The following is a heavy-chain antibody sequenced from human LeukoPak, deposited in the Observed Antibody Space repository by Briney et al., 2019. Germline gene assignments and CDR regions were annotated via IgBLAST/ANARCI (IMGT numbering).Heavy chain of an antibody. CDR2: TRNKANSYTT. CDR3: ARIAPGAYCGGDCYSAPFDY. J-gene: IGHJ4*02. D-gene: IGHD2-21*02. CDR1: GFTFSDHY. Sequence: PGGSLRLSCAASGFTFSDHYMDWVRQAPGKGLEWVGRTRNKANSYTTEYAASVKGRFTISRDDSKNSLYLQMNSLKTEDTAVYYCARIAPGAYCGGDCYSAPFDYWGQGTLVTVSS. V-gene: IGHV3-72*01.